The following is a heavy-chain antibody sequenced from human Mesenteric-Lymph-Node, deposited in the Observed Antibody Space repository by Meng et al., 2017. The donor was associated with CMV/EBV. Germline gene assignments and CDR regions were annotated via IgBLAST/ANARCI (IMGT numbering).Heavy chain of an antibody. V-gene: IGHV3-43*01. CDR2: IREGDT. CDR3: AKEGGTMWFDS. Sequence: LRRSCVTSGFILDDFTIHWVRQAPGKGPEWVTLIREGDTRYAESVKGRFTVSRDSSKSSLYLQMDSLRSDDTAMYYCAKEGGTMWFDSWGQGTLVTVSS. CDR1: GFILDDFT. J-gene: IGHJ5*01. D-gene: IGHD6-25*01.